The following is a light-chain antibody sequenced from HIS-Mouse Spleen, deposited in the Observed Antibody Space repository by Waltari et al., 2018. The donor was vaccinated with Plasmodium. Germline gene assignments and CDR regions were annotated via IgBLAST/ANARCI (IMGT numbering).Light chain of an antibody. CDR3: QQYYSYLLT. V-gene: IGKV1-8*01. J-gene: IGKJ4*02. CDR1: QGISSY. CDR2: AAS. Sequence: AIRMTQSPSSFSASTGDRVTITCRASQGISSYLAWYQQKTGEAPKLLIYAASTLQSGVPSRFSGSGSGTDFTLTISCLQSEDFATYYCQQYYSYLLTFGGGTKVEIK.